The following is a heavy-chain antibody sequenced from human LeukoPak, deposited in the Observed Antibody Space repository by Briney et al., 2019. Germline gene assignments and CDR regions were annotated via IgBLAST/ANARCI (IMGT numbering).Heavy chain of an antibody. J-gene: IGHJ6*03. V-gene: IGHV1-18*01. CDR3: ARWAQPYHYYYMDV. Sequence: APVKVSCKASGYTFTSYGISWVRQAPGQGLEWMGGISSYNGNTNYAQKLQGRVTMTTDTSTSTAYKELRSLRSDDTAVYYCARWAQPYHYYYMDVWGKRTTVTISS. CDR1: GYTFTSYG. CDR2: ISSYNGNT.